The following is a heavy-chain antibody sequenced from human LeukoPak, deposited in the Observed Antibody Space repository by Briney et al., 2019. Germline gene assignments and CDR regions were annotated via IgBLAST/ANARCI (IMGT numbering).Heavy chain of an antibody. CDR2: IYYSGST. D-gene: IGHD5-18*01. J-gene: IGHJ5*02. Sequence: TLSLTCPVSGGSISSGGYYWSWIRQHPGKGLEWIGYIYYSGSTYYNPSLKSRVTISVDTSKNQFSLKLSSVTAADTAVYYCARARVSSGYSYGFWFDPWGQGTLVTVSS. CDR1: GGSISSGGYY. V-gene: IGHV4-31*03. CDR3: ARARVSSGYSYGFWFDP.